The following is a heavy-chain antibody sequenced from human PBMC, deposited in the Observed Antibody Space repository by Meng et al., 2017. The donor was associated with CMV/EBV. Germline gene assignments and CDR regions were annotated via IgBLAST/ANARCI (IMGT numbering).Heavy chain of an antibody. D-gene: IGHD1-1*01. Sequence: GESLKISCAASGFTLSSYWMNWARQAPGKGLEWVANIKQDGSEKYYVDSVKGRFTISRDNAKNSLYLQMNSLRVEDTAVYYCWNNWFDPWGQGTLVTVSS. CDR3: WNNWFDP. V-gene: IGHV3-7*01. CDR2: IKQDGSEK. J-gene: IGHJ5*02. CDR1: GFTLSSYW.